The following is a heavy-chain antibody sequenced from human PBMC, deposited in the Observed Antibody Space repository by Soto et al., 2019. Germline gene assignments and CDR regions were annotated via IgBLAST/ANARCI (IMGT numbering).Heavy chain of an antibody. CDR3: ARVPQEEMATSVGY. J-gene: IGHJ4*02. CDR1: GGTFSSYA. D-gene: IGHD5-12*01. CDR2: IIPIFGTA. V-gene: IGHV1-69*12. Sequence: QGQLVQSGAEVKKPGSSVKVSCKASGGTFSSYAISWVRQAPGQGLEWMGGIIPIFGTANYAQKFQGRVTITADESTSTDYMELSSLRSEDTAVYYCARVPQEEMATSVGYWGQGTLVTVSS.